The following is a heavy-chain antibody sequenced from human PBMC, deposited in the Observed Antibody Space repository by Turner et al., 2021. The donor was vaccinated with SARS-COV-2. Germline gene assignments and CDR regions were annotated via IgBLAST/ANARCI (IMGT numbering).Heavy chain of an antibody. CDR2: IVGSGYST. V-gene: IGHV3-23*01. CDR3: AKDQVSGDGYVVFDY. J-gene: IGHJ4*02. D-gene: IGHD5-12*01. Sequence: EVQVLESEGGLVQPGGSLSPSCVASGFSFHIYGMNWVRQAPGKGLEWVSTIVGSGYSTYYADSVKGRFTISRDNSKNTVYLQKNSLRDEDTALYYGAKDQVSGDGYVVFDYWGQGTQVTVSS. CDR1: GFSFHIYG.